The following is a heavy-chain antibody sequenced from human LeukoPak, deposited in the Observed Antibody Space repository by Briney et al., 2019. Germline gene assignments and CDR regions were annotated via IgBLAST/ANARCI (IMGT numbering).Heavy chain of an antibody. CDR1: GGTFSSYA. V-gene: IGHV1-69*04. CDR3: ARDLPSAISAAAPDY. Sequence: SVKVSCEASGGTFSSYAISWVRQAPGQGLEWMGRIIPILGIANYAQKFQGRVTITADKSTSTAYMELSSLRSEDTAVYYCARDLPSAISAAAPDYWGQGTLVTVSS. D-gene: IGHD6-13*01. J-gene: IGHJ4*02. CDR2: IIPILGIA.